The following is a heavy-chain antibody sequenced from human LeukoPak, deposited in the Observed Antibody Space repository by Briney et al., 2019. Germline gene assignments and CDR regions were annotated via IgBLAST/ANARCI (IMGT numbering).Heavy chain of an antibody. CDR2: VKRKTDGETT. CDR1: GFTFSESW. D-gene: IGHD2-21*02. CDR3: TTLVVTTNDY. J-gene: IGHJ4*02. V-gene: IGHV3-15*01. Sequence: GXXLRLSCAASGFTFSESWMNWVREAPGKGREWVGRVKRKTDGETTDYPAPVKGRFTISRDDSNNTLYLQMNSLKTEDTAVYYCTTLVVTTNDYWGQGTLVTVSS.